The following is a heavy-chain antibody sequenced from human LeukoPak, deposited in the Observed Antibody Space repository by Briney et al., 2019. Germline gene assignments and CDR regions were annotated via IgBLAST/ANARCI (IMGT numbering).Heavy chain of an antibody. Sequence: PGGSPRLSCAASGFTFSDYDMSWIRQAPGKGLEWVAKISSSGGIMYYADSLKGRFSISRDNAQKSLYLQMTSLRAEDAALYYCARERIRAAVTGWFDSWGQGTLVTVSS. D-gene: IGHD2-15*01. CDR2: ISSSGGIM. CDR1: GFTFSDYD. CDR3: ARERIRAAVTGWFDS. V-gene: IGHV3-11*04. J-gene: IGHJ5*01.